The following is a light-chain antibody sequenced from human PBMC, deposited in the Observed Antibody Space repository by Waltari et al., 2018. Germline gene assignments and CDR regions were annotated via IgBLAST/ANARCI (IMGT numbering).Light chain of an antibody. CDR1: APHAARYIL. CDR2: EIN. V-gene: IGLV2-23*02. J-gene: IGLJ1*01. CDR3: CSYAGSDTFHYV. Sequence: HSALTQPASWSGSPGPSITISSTGSAPHAARYILVSWYQHHPGKAPQPIIYEINKRPSGVSNRFSGSKAGNTASLTISGLQIEDEADYHCCSYAGSDTFHYVFGSGTQVTVL.